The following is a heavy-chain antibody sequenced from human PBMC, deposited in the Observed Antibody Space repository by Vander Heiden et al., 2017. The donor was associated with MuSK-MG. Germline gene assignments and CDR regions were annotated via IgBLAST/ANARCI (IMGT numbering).Heavy chain of an antibody. V-gene: IGHV4-39*07. J-gene: IGHJ4*02. CDR3: GRDRNEVTAV. CDR2: VDYSGTT. Sequence: QLQLQVPGPGLEQPSDTLPLTCSLSGGSVITSSYHWTCHRQTPGQGLEWMGTVDYSGTTHYNPSCKSRLTMTIDTSRNQFSLNLRSVTAADTAVYFCGRDRNEVTAVWGQGTLVTVSS. CDR1: GGSVITSSYH. D-gene: IGHD1-1*01.